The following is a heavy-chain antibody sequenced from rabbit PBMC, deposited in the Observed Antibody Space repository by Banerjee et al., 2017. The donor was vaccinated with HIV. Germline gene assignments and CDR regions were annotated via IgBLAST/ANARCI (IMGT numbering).Heavy chain of an antibody. CDR2: IYPGSSGST. CDR1: GFSFSSSYW. D-gene: IGHD1-1*01. J-gene: IGHJ6*01. CDR3: ARGWSSDYYPAYGMDL. Sequence: QEQLVESGGGLVQPEGSLTLTCTASGFSFSSSYWICWVRQAPGKGLEWIACIYPGSSGSTYYASWAKGRFTISKTSSTTVTLQMTSLTAADTATYFCARGWSSDYYPAYGMDLWGQGTLVTVS. V-gene: IGHV1S45*01.